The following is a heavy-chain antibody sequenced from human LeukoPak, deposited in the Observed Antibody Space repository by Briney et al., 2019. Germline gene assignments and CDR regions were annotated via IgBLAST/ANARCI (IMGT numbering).Heavy chain of an antibody. CDR2: IYYSGNT. CDR1: GGSFSSFY. D-gene: IGHD3-3*01. V-gene: IGHV4-59*01. J-gene: IGHJ6*02. Sequence: SETLSLTCSVSGGSFSSFYWSWLRQPPGKEPEWIGYIYYSGNTNYNPTLKSRVTISVDTSKNQFSLKLSSVTAADTAVYDCARGHNFWSGFGLDVWGQGTTVTVSS. CDR3: ARGHNFWSGFGLDV.